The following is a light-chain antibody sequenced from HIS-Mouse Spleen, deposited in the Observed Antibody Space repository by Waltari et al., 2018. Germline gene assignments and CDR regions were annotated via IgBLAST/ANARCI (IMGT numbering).Light chain of an antibody. V-gene: IGLV1-47*01. J-gene: IGLJ3*02. CDR2: DNN. CDR1: SSNIGNNY. Sequence: QSVLTQPPSVSAAPGQKVTISCSGSSSNIGNNYVSWYQQLPGTAPKLLIYDNNQRPSGVPDRFSGSKSGTSASLAISGLRSEDEADYYCAAWDDSLSGPVFGGGTKLTVL. CDR3: AAWDDSLSGPV.